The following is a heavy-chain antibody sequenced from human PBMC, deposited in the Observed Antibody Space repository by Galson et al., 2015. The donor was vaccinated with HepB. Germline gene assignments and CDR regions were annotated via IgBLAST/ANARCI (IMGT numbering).Heavy chain of an antibody. CDR2: INIDGSST. Sequence: SLRLSCAASGFTFSNFWMNWVRQAPGKGPVWVSRINIDGSSTTYGDSVRGRFTISRDNAKNTLYLQMNSLRAEDTAVYYCARGHSGLRVWGQGTMVTVPS. D-gene: IGHD5-12*01. CDR3: ARGHSGLRV. V-gene: IGHV3-74*01. CDR1: GFTFSNFW. J-gene: IGHJ3*01.